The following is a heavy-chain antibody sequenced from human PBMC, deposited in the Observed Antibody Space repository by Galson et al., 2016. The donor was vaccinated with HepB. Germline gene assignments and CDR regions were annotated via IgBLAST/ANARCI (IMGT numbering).Heavy chain of an antibody. D-gene: IGHD1-26*01. CDR2: ISTYNGNT. Sequence: SVKVSCKASGYSFISYGISWVRQARGQGLEWMGWISTYNGNTNYEQKFKGRVTLTADISTSTAQMELRSLRSDDTAVYYSARDGTLSGSYYHFYGMDVWGQGTTVTVSS. CDR3: ARDGTLSGSYYHFYGMDV. CDR1: GYSFISYG. J-gene: IGHJ6*02. V-gene: IGHV1-18*01.